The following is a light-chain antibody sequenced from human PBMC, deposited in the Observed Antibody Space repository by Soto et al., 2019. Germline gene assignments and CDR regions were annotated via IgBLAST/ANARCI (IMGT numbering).Light chain of an antibody. V-gene: IGKV1-6*01. CDR1: QAIRSG. CDR3: QQYYSYSEA. J-gene: IGKJ1*01. CDR2: TAS. Sequence: IQMTQSPSSLSGSVGYRVTITCRASQAIRSGLGWYQQKPGKAPKLLIYTASTLQSGVPSRFSGSGSGTEFTLTISSLQPEDFATYYCQQYYSYSEAFGQGTKVDIK.